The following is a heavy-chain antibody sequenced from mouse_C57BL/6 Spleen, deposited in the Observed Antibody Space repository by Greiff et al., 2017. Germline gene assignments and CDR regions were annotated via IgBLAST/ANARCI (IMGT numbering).Heavy chain of an antibody. D-gene: IGHD4-1*01. CDR2: ISGGGGNT. V-gene: IGHV5-9*01. CDR1: GFTFSSYT. J-gene: IGHJ4*01. CDR3: ARQMAGTNAMDY. Sequence: DVKLVESGGGLVKPGGSLKLSCAASGFTFSSYTMSWVRQTPEKRLEWVATISGGGGNTYYPDSVKGRFTISRDNAKNTLYLQMSSLRSEDTALYYCARQMAGTNAMDYWGQGTSVTVSS.